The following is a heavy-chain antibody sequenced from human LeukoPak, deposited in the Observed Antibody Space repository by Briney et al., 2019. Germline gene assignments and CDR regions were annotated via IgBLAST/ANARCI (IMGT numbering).Heavy chain of an antibody. CDR2: ISGSGGST. J-gene: IGHJ4*02. D-gene: IGHD2-2*02. CDR1: GFTFSSYA. V-gene: IGHV3-23*01. CDR3: AKDPQLYCSSTSCYTNYFDY. Sequence: GGSLRLSCAASGFTFSSYAMSWVRQAPGKGLEWVSAISGSGGSTYYADSVKGRFTISRDSSKNTLYLQMNSLRAEDTAVYYCAKDPQLYCSSTSCYTNYFDYWGQGTLVTVSS.